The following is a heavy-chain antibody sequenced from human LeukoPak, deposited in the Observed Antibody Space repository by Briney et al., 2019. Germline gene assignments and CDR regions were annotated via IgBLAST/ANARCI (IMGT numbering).Heavy chain of an antibody. CDR3: AKRVQYDDSHYCIFDY. V-gene: IGHV3-23*01. CDR1: GFTFSNYV. J-gene: IGHJ4*02. CDR2: IDANAVGT. D-gene: IGHD3-22*01. Sequence: PGGSLRLSCAASGFTFSNYVMNWVRQAPGKGLEWVSTIDANAVGTYYADSVKGRFTISRDNSKNTLYLQMSSLRAEDTAVYYCAKRVQYDDSHYCIFDYWGQGTLVTVS.